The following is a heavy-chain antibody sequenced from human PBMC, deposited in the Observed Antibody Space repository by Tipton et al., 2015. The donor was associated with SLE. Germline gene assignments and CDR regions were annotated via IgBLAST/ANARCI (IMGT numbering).Heavy chain of an antibody. D-gene: IGHD3-10*01. J-gene: IGHJ4*02. CDR1: GFTFSSYG. CDR3: AKDILLYGSGSYLGY. V-gene: IGHV3-30*02. Sequence: SLRLSCAASGFTFSSYGMHWVRQAPGKGLEWVAFIRYDGSNKYYADSVKGRFTISRDNSKNTLYLQMNSLRAEDTAVYYCAKDILLYGSGSYLGYWGQGTLVTVSS. CDR2: IRYDGSNK.